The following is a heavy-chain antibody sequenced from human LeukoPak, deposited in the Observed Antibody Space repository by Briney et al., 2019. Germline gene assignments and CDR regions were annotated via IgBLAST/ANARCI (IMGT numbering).Heavy chain of an antibody. V-gene: IGHV3-21*04. CDR1: GFTFSSYS. D-gene: IGHD5-18*01. J-gene: IGHJ4*02. CDR3: AKGGGYSYGALDY. CDR2: ISSSSSYR. Sequence: GGSLRLSCAASGFTFSSYSMNWVRQAPGKGLEWVSSISSSSSYRYYADPVKGRFTISRDNAKNTVYLQMNSLRVEDTAVYYCAKGGGYSYGALDYWGQGTLVTVSS.